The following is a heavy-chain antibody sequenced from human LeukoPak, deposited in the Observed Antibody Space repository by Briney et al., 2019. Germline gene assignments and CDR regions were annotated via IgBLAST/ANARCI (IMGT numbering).Heavy chain of an antibody. CDR2: IYYSGST. V-gene: IGHV4-59*01. Sequence: PSETLSLTCTVSGGSISSYYWSWIRQPPGKGLEWIGYIYYSGSTNYNPSLKSRVTISVDTSKNQFSLKLSPVTAADTAVYYCARDPRTLCSGGSCDTTNAFDIWGQGTMATVPS. CDR3: ARDPRTLCSGGSCDTTNAFDI. CDR1: GGSISSYY. J-gene: IGHJ3*02. D-gene: IGHD2-15*01.